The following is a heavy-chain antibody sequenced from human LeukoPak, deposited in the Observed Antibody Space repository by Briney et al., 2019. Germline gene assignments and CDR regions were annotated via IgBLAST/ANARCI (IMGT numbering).Heavy chain of an antibody. CDR3: ARGYYMDV. CDR2: INHSGST. CDR1: GGSISNYY. J-gene: IGHJ6*03. Sequence: KSSETLSLTCTVSGGSISNYYWSWIRQPPGKGLEWIGEINHSGSTNYNPSLKSRVTISVDTSKNQFSLKLSSVTAADTAVYYCARGYYMDVWGKGTTVTVSS. V-gene: IGHV4-34*01.